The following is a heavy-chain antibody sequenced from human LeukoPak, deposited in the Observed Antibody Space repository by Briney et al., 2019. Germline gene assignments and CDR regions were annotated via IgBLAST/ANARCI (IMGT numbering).Heavy chain of an antibody. CDR2: IGTAGDT. CDR3: ARGFRYSGNPTPNPGLDI. J-gene: IGHJ3*02. CDR1: GFTFSSYD. Sequence: GSLRLSCAASGFTFSSYDMHWVRQATGKGLEWVSAIGTAGDTYYPGSVKGRFTISRENAKNSLYLQMNSLRAEDTAVYYCARGFRYSGNPTPNPGLDIWGQGTMVTVSS. D-gene: IGHD1-26*01. V-gene: IGHV3-13*01.